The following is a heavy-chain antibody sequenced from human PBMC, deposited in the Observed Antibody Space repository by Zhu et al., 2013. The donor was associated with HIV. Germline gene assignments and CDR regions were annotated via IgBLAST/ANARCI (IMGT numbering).Heavy chain of an antibody. CDR2: IIPIFGRA. D-gene: IGHD2-15*01. V-gene: IGHV1-69*01. Sequence: QVQLVQSGTEMKKPGSSVKVSCKASGDTFSSYSISWVRQAPGQGLEWMGGIIPIFGRANSAQKFQGRITITADESTSTAYMELSRLRSDDTAVYYCARVSILEVPAPRLDYWGQGTLVTVSS. J-gene: IGHJ4*02. CDR3: ARVSILEVPAPRLDY. CDR1: GDTFSSYS.